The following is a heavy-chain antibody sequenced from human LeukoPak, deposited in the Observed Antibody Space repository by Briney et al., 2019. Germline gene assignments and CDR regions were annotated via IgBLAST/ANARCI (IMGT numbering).Heavy chain of an antibody. Sequence: GGSLRLSCAASGFTFSSYSMNWVRQAPGKGLEWVSSISSSSSYIYYADSVRGRFTIPRDNSKNTLYLQMNSLRTEDTAIYYCATVKRLEYYFDYWGQGTLVTVSS. D-gene: IGHD1-1*01. V-gene: IGHV3-21*01. J-gene: IGHJ4*02. CDR2: ISSSSSYI. CDR1: GFTFSSYS. CDR3: ATVKRLEYYFDY.